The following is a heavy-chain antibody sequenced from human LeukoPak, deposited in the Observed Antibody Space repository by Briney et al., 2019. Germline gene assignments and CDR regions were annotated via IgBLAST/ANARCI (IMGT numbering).Heavy chain of an antibody. CDR1: GGTFSSYA. CDR3: ARVSDGSGYFDY. D-gene: IGHD5-24*01. Sequence: SVTVSCKASGGTFSSYAISWVRQAPGQGLEWMGGIIPIFGTANYAQKFQGRVTITADESTSTAYMELSSLRSEDTAVYYCARVSDGSGYFDYWGQGTLLTVYS. V-gene: IGHV1-69*13. CDR2: IIPIFGTA. J-gene: IGHJ4*02.